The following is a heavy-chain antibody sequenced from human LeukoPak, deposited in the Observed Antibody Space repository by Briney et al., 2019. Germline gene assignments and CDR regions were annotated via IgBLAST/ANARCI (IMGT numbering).Heavy chain of an antibody. J-gene: IGHJ4*02. CDR2: ISASGGST. CDR3: AKDLSGNDY. Sequence: GGSLRLSCAASGFTFSSSAMTWVRQAPGKGLEWVSAISASGGSTYYADSVKGRFTISRDNSKNTLYLQMNSLRAEDTAVYYCAKDLSGNDYWGQGNLVTVSS. V-gene: IGHV3-23*01. CDR1: GFTFSSSA.